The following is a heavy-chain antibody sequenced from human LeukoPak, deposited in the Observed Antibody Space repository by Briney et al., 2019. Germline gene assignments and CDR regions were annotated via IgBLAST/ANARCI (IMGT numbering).Heavy chain of an antibody. CDR1: GGSISSSSYY. D-gene: IGHD2-2*01. V-gene: IGHV4-39*07. CDR3: AGSTSRAKYQLRTTPFDI. CDR2: IYHSGST. J-gene: IGHJ3*02. Sequence: SETLSLTCTVSGGSISSSSYYWGWIRQPPGKGLEWIGYIYHSGSTYYNPSLKSRVTISVDRSKNQFSLKLSSVTAADTAVYYCAGSTSRAKYQLRTTPFDIWGQGTMVTVSS.